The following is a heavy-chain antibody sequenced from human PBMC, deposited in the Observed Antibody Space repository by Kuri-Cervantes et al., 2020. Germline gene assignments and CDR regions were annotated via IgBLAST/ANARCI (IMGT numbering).Heavy chain of an antibody. J-gene: IGHJ6*03. V-gene: IGHV4-59*12. Sequence: SETLSLTCTVSGGSISSYYWSWIRQPPGKGLEWIGYFYYSGSTNYNPSLKSRVTISVDTSKNQFSLKLSSVTAADTAVYYCARTGYCSSTSCYVRAYYYYYMDVWGKGTTVTVSS. CDR3: ARTGYCSSTSCYVRAYYYYYMDV. D-gene: IGHD2-2*01. CDR2: FYYSGST. CDR1: GGSISSYY.